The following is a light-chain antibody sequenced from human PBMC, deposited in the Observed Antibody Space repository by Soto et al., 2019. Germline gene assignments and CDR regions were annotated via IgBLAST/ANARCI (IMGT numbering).Light chain of an antibody. CDR3: QQYDTYLWT. V-gene: IGKV1-5*01. J-gene: IGKJ1*01. CDR1: QDIGSW. Sequence: DIQMTQSPSTLSASVGDRVTVTCRASQDIGSWLAWYQQKPGQASTLLIFDASNLEDGVPSRFSAGGSGTEFTLTITSRQPDDFATYYCQQYDTYLWTFGQGTKVEVK. CDR2: DAS.